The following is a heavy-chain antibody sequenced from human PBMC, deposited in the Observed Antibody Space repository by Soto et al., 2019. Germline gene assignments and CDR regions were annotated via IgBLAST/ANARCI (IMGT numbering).Heavy chain of an antibody. J-gene: IGHJ3*02. V-gene: IGHV1-18*01. CDR3: ARDQTGDGTDDDAFDI. CDR2: SSAYNGNT. CDR1: GYTFTSYG. D-gene: IGHD7-27*01. Sequence: QVQLVQSGAEVKKPGASVKVSCKASGYTFTSYGISWVRQAPGQGLEWMGWSSAYNGNTNYAQKLQGRVTMTTDTSTSTAYMELRSLRSDDTAVYYCARDQTGDGTDDDAFDIWGQGTMVTVSS.